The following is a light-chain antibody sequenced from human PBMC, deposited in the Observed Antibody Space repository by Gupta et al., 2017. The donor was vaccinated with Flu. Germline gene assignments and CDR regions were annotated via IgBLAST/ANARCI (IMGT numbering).Light chain of an antibody. V-gene: IGKV1-27*01. CDR3: QKFNGAPRS. J-gene: IGKJ4*01. Sequence: GDRITITCRASQDIRDSLAWYKHKPGKGPSLLIYAASTLHSGVPSRCRGSGSGTEFTLTISSLQPEDFATYYCQKFNGAPRSFGGGTKVEI. CDR2: AAS. CDR1: QDIRDS.